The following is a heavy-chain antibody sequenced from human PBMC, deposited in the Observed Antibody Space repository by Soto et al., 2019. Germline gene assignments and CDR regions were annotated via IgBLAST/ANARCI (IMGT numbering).Heavy chain of an antibody. CDR3: ARTTAVPNTLRSRYFFDY. V-gene: IGHV4-61*01. Sequence: QVQLQESGPGLLKPSETLSLTCSVSGGSVSDKTYYWSWIRQPPGKRLEWIGYVYYSGTTNYNPSLKSRVPISVDLSKNRFSLRPSSVTTADTALYYCARTTAVPNTLRSRYFFDYWGQGTLVTVSS. D-gene: IGHD4-17*01. CDR1: GGSVSDKTYY. J-gene: IGHJ4*02. CDR2: VYYSGTT.